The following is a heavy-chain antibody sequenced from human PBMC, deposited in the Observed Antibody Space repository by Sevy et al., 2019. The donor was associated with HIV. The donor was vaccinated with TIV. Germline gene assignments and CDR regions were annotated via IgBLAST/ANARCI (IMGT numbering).Heavy chain of an antibody. J-gene: IGHJ3*02. V-gene: IGHV3-23*01. Sequence: GGSLRLSCKASGFIFSRYGVHWVRQAPGKGLEWVSTIFRSGETTYYADSVKARFTISRDNSKNTLYLQMNSLRTEDTALYYCAGARYDSSGSFDAFDIWGQGTMVTVSS. CDR3: AGARYDSSGSFDAFDI. CDR2: IFRSGETT. D-gene: IGHD3-22*01. CDR1: GFIFSRYG.